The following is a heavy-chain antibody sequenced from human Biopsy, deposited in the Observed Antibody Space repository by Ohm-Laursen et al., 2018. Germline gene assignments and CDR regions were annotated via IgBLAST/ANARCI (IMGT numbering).Heavy chain of an antibody. CDR3: AANINVWNVNY. J-gene: IGHJ4*02. Sequence: ASVKVSCKASGYAVTEFSMHWVRQAPGKGLEWMGGFAPENGKTIYAQKFQGRVTMTEDTSTDTAYMELSSLRSEDTAVYYCAANINVWNVNYWGQGTQVTVSS. V-gene: IGHV1-24*01. D-gene: IGHD1-1*01. CDR2: FAPENGKT. CDR1: GYAVTEFS.